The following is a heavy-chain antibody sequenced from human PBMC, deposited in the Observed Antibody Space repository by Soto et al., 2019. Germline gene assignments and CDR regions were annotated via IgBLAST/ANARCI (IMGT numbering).Heavy chain of an antibody. CDR2: IYYSAST. CDR3: ARRSKGGVYYYYYGMDV. V-gene: IGHV4-39*01. D-gene: IGHD3-16*01. J-gene: IGHJ6*01. CDR1: GGSISSSSYY. Sequence: SETLSLTCTVSGGSISSSSYYWGWIRQPPGKGLEWIGSIYYSASTYYNPSLKSRVTISVDTSKNQFSLKLSSVTAADTAVYYCARRSKGGVYYYYYGMDVWGQGTTVT.